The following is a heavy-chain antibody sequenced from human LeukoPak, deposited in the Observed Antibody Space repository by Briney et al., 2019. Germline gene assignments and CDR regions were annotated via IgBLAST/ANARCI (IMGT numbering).Heavy chain of an antibody. J-gene: IGHJ5*02. CDR1: GFSLSTSGVN. V-gene: IGHV2-5*02. D-gene: IGHD1-26*01. CDR3: AHRRDEGAGFDP. CDR2: IYWDDDK. Sequence: SGPTLVKPTQTLTLTCTFSGFSLSTSGVNVGWFRQPPGKALEWLALIYWDDDKRYSESLKRRVTVTRDTSKNEVVLTMLNMDPADTAIYYCAHRRDEGAGFDPWGQGILVTVSS.